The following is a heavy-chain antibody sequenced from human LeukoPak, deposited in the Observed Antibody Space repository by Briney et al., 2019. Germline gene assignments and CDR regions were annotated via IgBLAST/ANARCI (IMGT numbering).Heavy chain of an antibody. CDR3: ARAHNWKYGSFDF. V-gene: IGHV3-9*01. J-gene: IGHJ4*02. D-gene: IGHD1-7*01. Sequence: GGSLRLSCAASGFTFDDYAMHWVRQAPGKGLEWVSGISWNSGSIGYADSVKGRFTISRDNAKNSLYLQMNSLRAEDTAVYYCARAHNWKYGSFDFWGQGTLVTVSS. CDR2: ISWNSGSI. CDR1: GFTFDDYA.